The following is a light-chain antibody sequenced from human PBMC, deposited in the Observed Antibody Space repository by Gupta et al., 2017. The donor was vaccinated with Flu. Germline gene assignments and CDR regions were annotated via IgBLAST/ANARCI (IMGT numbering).Light chain of an antibody. CDR2: DVR. V-gene: IGLV2-14*01. CDR3: SSYTRTTSLYA. CDR1: SSDIGNYNY. J-gene: IGLJ1*01. Sequence: SALTQPASVSGSPGQSITISCTGTSSDIGNYNYVSWFQHHPNKAPKLIIFDVRNRPSGVSSRFSGSKYGNTAALTITGLQAEEEADYYCSSYTRTTSLYAFGSGTKVTVL.